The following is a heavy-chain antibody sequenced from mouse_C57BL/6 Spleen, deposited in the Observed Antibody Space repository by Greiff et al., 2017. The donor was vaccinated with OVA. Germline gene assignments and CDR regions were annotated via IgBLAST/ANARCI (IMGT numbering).Heavy chain of an antibody. Sequence: EVMLVESGGGLVKPGGSLKLSCAASGFTFSDYGMHWVRQAPEKGLEWVAYISSGSSTIYYAATVKGRFTISRDNAKNTLFLQMTSLRSEDTAMYYCANGDYDYAMDYWGQGTSVTVSS. CDR1: GFTFSDYG. CDR3: ANGDYDYAMDY. V-gene: IGHV5-17*01. CDR2: ISSGSSTI. D-gene: IGHD1-1*01. J-gene: IGHJ4*01.